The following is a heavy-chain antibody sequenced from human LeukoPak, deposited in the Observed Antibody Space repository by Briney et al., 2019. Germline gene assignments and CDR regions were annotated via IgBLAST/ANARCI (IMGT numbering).Heavy chain of an antibody. D-gene: IGHD2-2*02. J-gene: IGHJ4*02. CDR2: ISAYNGNT. V-gene: IGHV1-18*01. Sequence: ASVKVSCKASGYTFTSYGISWVRQAPGQGLEWMGWISAYNGNTNYAQKLQGRVTMTTDTSTSTAYMELRSLRSDDTAVYYCARDHIVVVPAAISDAQTFDYWGQGTLVTVSS. CDR3: ARDHIVVVPAAISDAQTFDY. CDR1: GYTFTSYG.